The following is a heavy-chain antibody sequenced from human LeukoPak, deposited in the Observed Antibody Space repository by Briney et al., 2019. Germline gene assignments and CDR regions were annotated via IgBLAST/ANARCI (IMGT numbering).Heavy chain of an antibody. D-gene: IGHD5-18*01. Sequence: GRSLRLSCAASGFTFSSYGMHWVRQAPGKGLEWVAVTSYDGSNKYYADSVKGRFTISRDNSKNTLYLQMNSLRAEDTAVYYCARGAGYGNDAFDIWGQGTMVTVSS. CDR2: TSYDGSNK. J-gene: IGHJ3*02. CDR1: GFTFSSYG. V-gene: IGHV3-30*03. CDR3: ARGAGYGNDAFDI.